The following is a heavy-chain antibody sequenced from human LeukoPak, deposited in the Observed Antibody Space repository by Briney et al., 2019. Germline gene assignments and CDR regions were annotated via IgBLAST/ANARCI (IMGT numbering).Heavy chain of an antibody. CDR2: ISYDGSNK. V-gene: IGHV3-30-3*01. CDR1: GFTFSSYG. Sequence: GGSLRLSCAASGFTFSSYGVHWVRQAPGEGLEWVAVISYDGSNKYYADSVKGRFTISRDNSKNTLYLQMNSLRAEDTAVYCCAREGGSGWYYFDYWGQGTLVTVSS. CDR3: AREGGSGWYYFDY. D-gene: IGHD6-19*01. J-gene: IGHJ4*02.